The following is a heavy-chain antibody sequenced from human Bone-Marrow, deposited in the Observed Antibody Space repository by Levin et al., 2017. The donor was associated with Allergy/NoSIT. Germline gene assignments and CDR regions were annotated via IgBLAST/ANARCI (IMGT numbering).Heavy chain of an antibody. D-gene: IGHD4-11*01. CDR3: ARGNAVTHYYYGMDV. J-gene: IGHJ6*02. CDR2: ISYDGSQE. Sequence: GESLKISCSASGFTFGTYAMHWVRQAPGKGLECVAGISYDGSQEYYPDSVKGRFTISRDNSKNTLYLQMNSLRGEDTAVYYCARGNAVTHYYYGMDVWGQGTTVTVSS. V-gene: IGHV3-30*04. CDR1: GFTFGTYA.